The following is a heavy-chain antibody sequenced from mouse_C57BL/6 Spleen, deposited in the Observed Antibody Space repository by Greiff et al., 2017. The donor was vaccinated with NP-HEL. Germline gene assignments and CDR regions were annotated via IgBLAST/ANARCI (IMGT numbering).Heavy chain of an antibody. V-gene: IGHV1-61*01. CDR1: GYTFTSYW. D-gene: IGHD1-1*01. CDR2: IYPSDSET. CDR3: ARRLFTTVVAEAMDY. Sequence: QVQLQQSGAELVRPGSSVKLSCKASGYTFTSYWMDWVKQRPGQGLEWIGNIYPSDSETHYNQKFKDKATLTVDKSSSTAYMQLSSLTSEDSAVYYCARRLFTTVVAEAMDYWGQGTSVTVSS. J-gene: IGHJ4*01.